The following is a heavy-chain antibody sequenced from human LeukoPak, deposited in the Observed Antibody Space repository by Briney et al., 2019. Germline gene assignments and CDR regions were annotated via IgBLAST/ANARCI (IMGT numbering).Heavy chain of an antibody. CDR3: ARPFYSSSWYYFDY. Sequence: ASVKVSCKVSGYTLTELSMHWVRQAPGKGLEWMGGFDPEDGETIYAQKFQGRVTMTRDTSTSTVYMELSSLRSEDTAVYYCARPFYSSSWYYFDYWGQGTLVTVSS. CDR1: GYTLTELS. D-gene: IGHD6-13*01. J-gene: IGHJ4*02. V-gene: IGHV1-24*01. CDR2: FDPEDGET.